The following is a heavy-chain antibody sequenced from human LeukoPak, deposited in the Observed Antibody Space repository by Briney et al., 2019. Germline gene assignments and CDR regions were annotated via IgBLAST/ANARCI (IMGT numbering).Heavy chain of an antibody. J-gene: IGHJ4*02. CDR3: ARETRWELFDY. Sequence: GGSLRLSCAASGFTFSSYWMSWVRQAPGKGLEWVANIKRDGTEKYYVDSVKGRFTLSRDNAKNSLYLQMNSLRAEDTAVYYCARETRWELFDYWGQGILVTVSS. D-gene: IGHD1-26*01. CDR1: GFTFSSYW. CDR2: IKRDGTEK. V-gene: IGHV3-7*04.